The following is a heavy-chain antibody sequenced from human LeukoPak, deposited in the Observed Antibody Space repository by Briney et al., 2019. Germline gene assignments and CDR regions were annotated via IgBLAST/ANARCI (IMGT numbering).Heavy chain of an antibody. J-gene: IGHJ4*02. D-gene: IGHD2-21*02. V-gene: IGHV3-48*01. CDR1: GFTFSSYS. CDR3: AGDGSYCGGDCSVYSDY. CDR2: ISSSSSTI. Sequence: GGSLRLSCAASGFTFSSYSMNWVRQAPGKGLEWVSYISSSSSTIYYADSVKGRFTISRDNAKNSLYLQMNSLRAEDTAVYYCAGDGSYCGGDCSVYSDYWGQGTLVTVSS.